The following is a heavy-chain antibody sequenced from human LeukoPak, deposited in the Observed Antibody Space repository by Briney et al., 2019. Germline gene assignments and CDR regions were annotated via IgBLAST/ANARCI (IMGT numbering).Heavy chain of an antibody. Sequence: GGSLSLSCAASGFTVSSNYMSWVRQAPGKGLEWVSAISRSGGSTYYADSVKGRFTISRDTSKNMLYLQMNRLRAEDTAVYYCAKRPQNYGVDYWGLGTLVTVSS. CDR2: ISRSGGST. V-gene: IGHV3-23*01. CDR3: AKRPQNYGVDY. D-gene: IGHD4-17*01. CDR1: GFTVSSNY. J-gene: IGHJ4*02.